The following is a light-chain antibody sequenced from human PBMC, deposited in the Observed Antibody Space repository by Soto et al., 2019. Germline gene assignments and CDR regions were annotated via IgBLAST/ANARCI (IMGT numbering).Light chain of an antibody. J-gene: IGLJ1*01. Sequence: QSVLTQPPSASGSPGQSVAISCTGTSSDVGGYNYVSWYQQHPGKAPKLMIYEVNKRPSGVPDRFSGSKSGNTASLTISGLQADDEADYYCCSLTTSHTYVFGSGTKLTVL. CDR3: CSLTTSHTYV. CDR2: EVN. CDR1: SSDVGGYNY. V-gene: IGLV2-8*01.